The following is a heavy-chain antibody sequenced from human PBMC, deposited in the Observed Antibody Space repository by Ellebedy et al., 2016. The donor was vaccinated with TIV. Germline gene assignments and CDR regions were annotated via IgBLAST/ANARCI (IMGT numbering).Heavy chain of an antibody. Sequence: SETLSLXCAVSGAPSGIYFWSWIRQAPGKGLEWIGEILHSGSTNYNPSLRSRVTISVDNSKNQFSLKLNSVTAADTAVYYCTSEGRSSGSSWYAFDYWGQGTPVTVSS. V-gene: IGHV4-4*02. D-gene: IGHD6-13*01. J-gene: IGHJ4*02. CDR2: ILHSGST. CDR1: GAPSGIYF. CDR3: TSEGRSSGSSWYAFDY.